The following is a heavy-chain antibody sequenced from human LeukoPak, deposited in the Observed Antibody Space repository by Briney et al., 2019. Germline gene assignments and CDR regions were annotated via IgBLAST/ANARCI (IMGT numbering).Heavy chain of an antibody. CDR1: GGSISSYY. J-gene: IGHJ4*02. CDR2: IYTSGST. Sequence: SETLSLTCTVSGGSISSYYWSWIRQPAGKGLEWIGRIYTSGSTNYNPSLESRVTMSVDTSKNQFSLKLSSVTAADTAVYYCARDRYYYDSSGYYGFGYWGQGTLVTVSS. V-gene: IGHV4-4*07. CDR3: ARDRYYYDSSGYYGFGY. D-gene: IGHD3-22*01.